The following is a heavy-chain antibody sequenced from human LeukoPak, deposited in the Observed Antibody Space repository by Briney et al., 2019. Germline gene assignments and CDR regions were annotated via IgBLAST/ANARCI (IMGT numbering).Heavy chain of an antibody. CDR1: GFTFSSYS. CDR3: ARVSGGPFDY. Sequence: GGSLRLSCAASGFTFSSYSMNWVRQAPGKGLEWVSYISSSSSTIYYADSVKGRFTISRDNAKNSLYLQMNRLRAEDTAVYYCARVSGGPFDYWGQGTLVTVSS. D-gene: IGHD3-10*01. V-gene: IGHV3-48*04. J-gene: IGHJ4*02. CDR2: ISSSSSTI.